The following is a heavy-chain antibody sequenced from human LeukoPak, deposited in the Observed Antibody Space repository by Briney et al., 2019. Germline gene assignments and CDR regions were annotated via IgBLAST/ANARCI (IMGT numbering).Heavy chain of an antibody. V-gene: IGHV1-46*01. Sequence: ASVKVSCKASGYTFTSYYIHWMRQAAGQGLEWMGIINPSGGSTSYVQKFQGRVTMTRDTSTSTVYMELSSLRSEETAVYYCARDHEAVVAPDYWGQGTLVTVSS. J-gene: IGHJ4*02. CDR3: ARDHEAVVAPDY. CDR1: GYTFTSYY. CDR2: INPSGGST. D-gene: IGHD2-15*01.